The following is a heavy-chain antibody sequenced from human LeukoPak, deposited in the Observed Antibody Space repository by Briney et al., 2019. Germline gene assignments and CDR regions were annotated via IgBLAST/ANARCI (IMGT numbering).Heavy chain of an antibody. J-gene: IGHJ6*02. Sequence: VASVKVSCKASGYTFTGYYMHWVRQAPGQGLEWMGWINPNSGGTNYAQKFQGRVTMTRDTSISTAYMELSRLRSDDTAVYYCARDLGYDSSGYDYGMDVWGQGTTVTVSS. CDR2: INPNSGGT. CDR3: ARDLGYDSSGYDYGMDV. D-gene: IGHD3-22*01. V-gene: IGHV1-2*02. CDR1: GYTFTGYY.